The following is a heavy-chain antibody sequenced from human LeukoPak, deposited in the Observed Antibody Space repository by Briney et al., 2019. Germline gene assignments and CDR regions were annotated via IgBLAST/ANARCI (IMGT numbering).Heavy chain of an antibody. D-gene: IGHD3-10*01. CDR2: INEDGSKI. J-gene: IGHJ4*02. CDR1: GFTFSSYA. CDR3: ARWSHVSGRWFLDN. Sequence: HPGGSLRLSCAASGFTFSSYAMTWVRQAPGKGLEWVADINEDGSKIYSLDSVKGRFTISRDNAKNSLSLQLNTLRAEDTAVYYCARWSHVSGRWFLDNWGRGTLVSVSS. V-gene: IGHV3-7*05.